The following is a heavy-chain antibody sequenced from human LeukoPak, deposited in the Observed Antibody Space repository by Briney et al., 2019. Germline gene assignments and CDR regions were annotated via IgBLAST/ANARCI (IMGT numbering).Heavy chain of an antibody. CDR2: IDYDGSIT. CDR1: GFTFSSYW. J-gene: IGHJ4*02. V-gene: IGHV3-74*01. CDR3: VKDLGGNYDY. D-gene: IGHD1-7*01. Sequence: GGSLRLSCAASGFTFSSYWIYWVRQVPGKGLVWVSRIDYDGSITNYADSVKGRFTISRDNARNTLYLQMNSLRVDDTAVYYCVKDLGGNYDYWGQGTLVTVSS.